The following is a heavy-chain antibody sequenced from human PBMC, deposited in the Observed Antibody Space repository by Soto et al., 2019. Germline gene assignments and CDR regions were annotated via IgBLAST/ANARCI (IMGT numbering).Heavy chain of an antibody. V-gene: IGHV4-31*03. CDR2: IHFSGET. CDR3: ARRVVVSETFDY. Sequence: PSETLSLTCTVSGASIGRGGYYWTWIRQHPGKALEWMGHIHFSGETNYNPSLMGRLTMSIDTSTNQFSLNLAAVTAADTAVYYCARRVVVSETFDYWGQGTLVTVSS. J-gene: IGHJ4*02. CDR1: GASIGRGGYY. D-gene: IGHD2-2*01.